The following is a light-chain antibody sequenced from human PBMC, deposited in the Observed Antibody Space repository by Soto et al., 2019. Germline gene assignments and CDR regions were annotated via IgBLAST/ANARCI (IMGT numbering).Light chain of an antibody. CDR1: QSVSSN. V-gene: IGKV3-11*01. J-gene: IGKJ4*01. Sequence: EIVMTQSPATLSVSPGERATLSCRASQSVSSNLAWHQQKPGQAPRLLIYDASNRATGIPARFSGSGSGTDFTLTISSLEPEDIAVYYCQQRSNWPGFGGGTKVDIK. CDR3: QQRSNWPG. CDR2: DAS.